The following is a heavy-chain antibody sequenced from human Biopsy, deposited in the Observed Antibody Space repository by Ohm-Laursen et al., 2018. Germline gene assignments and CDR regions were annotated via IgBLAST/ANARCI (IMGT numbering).Heavy chain of an antibody. CDR1: RYTFIGYH. CDR3: TRGGYYYDSLAYYYWFDP. J-gene: IGHJ5*02. V-gene: IGHV1-2*02. D-gene: IGHD3-22*01. Sequence: ASVKVSCKASRYTFIGYHVHRVRQAPGQGLGWMGWINAKTDETNYAQKFQGRVIKTRDTSNSTAYVDLSSLRSDDTAVYYCTRGGYYYDSLAYYYWFDPWGQGTLVTVSS. CDR2: INAKTDET.